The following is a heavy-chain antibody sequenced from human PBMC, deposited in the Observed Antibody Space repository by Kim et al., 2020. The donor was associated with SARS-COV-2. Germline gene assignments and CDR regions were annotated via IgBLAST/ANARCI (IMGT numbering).Heavy chain of an antibody. CDR3: ARDPFPTGLWFGEFGAWFDP. CDR1: GFTFSSYS. Sequence: GGSLRLSCAASGFTFSSYSMNWVRQAPGKGLEWVSSISSSSSYIYYADSVKGRFTISRDNAKNSLYLQMNSLRAEDTAVYYCARDPFPTGLWFGEFGAWFDPWGQGTLVTVSS. J-gene: IGHJ5*02. V-gene: IGHV3-21*01. CDR2: ISSSSSYI. D-gene: IGHD3-10*01.